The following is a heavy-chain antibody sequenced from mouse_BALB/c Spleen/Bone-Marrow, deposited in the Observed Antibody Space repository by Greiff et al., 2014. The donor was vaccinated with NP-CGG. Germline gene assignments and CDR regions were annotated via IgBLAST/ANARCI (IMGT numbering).Heavy chain of an antibody. CDR3: ARLITTDY. CDR1: GFNIKDTY. V-gene: IGHV14-3*02. D-gene: IGHD2-4*01. J-gene: IGHJ2*01. CDR2: IDPANGNT. Sequence: EVKLVESGAELVKPGASVKLSCTASGFNIKDTYMHWVKQRPEQGLEWIGRIDPANGNTKYDPKFQGKATITADTSSNTAYLQLSSLTSEDTAVYYWARLITTDYWGQGTTLTVSS.